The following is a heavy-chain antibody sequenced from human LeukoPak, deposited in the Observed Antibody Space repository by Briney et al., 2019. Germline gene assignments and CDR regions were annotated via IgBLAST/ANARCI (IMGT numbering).Heavy chain of an antibody. J-gene: IGHJ5*02. V-gene: IGHV3-21*04. CDR2: ISSSSSYI. CDR1: GYTFSSYT. CDR3: AKDVSWGSYIT. Sequence: GSLRLSCAASGYTFSSYTMNWVRQAPGKGLEWVSSISSSSSYIYYADSVKGRFTISRDNAKNSLYLQMNSLRAEDTAVYYCAKDVSWGSYITWGQGTLVTVSS. D-gene: IGHD3-16*01.